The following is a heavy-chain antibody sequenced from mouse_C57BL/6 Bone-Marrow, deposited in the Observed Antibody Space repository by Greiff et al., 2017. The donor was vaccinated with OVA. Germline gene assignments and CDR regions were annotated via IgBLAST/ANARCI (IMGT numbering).Heavy chain of an antibody. CDR2: LSHGGGIT. V-gene: IGHV5-12*01. J-gene: IGHJ2*01. D-gene: IGHD4-1*01. Sequence: VKLVESGGGLVQPGGSLKLSCAASGFTFSDYYMYWVRQTPEKRLECVSYLSHGGGITYYPDTVKGRFTISRDNAKNTLYLQMSRLKSEDTAMYYCARRWDEENYFDYWGQGTTLTVSS. CDR1: GFTFSDYY. CDR3: ARRWDEENYFDY.